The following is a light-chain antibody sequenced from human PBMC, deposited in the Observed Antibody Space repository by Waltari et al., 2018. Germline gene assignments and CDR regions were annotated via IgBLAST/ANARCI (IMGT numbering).Light chain of an antibody. J-gene: IGKJ2*01. Sequence: DIVITQSPATLSVSPVERATLSCRASPSVSSNLAWYHQKPGQAPRLLIYGASTRATGITARFSGSGSGTEFTLTISSMQSEDFAVYYCQQYNNWPPYTFGQGTKLEIK. CDR3: QQYNNWPPYT. CDR2: GAS. V-gene: IGKV3-15*01. CDR1: PSVSSN.